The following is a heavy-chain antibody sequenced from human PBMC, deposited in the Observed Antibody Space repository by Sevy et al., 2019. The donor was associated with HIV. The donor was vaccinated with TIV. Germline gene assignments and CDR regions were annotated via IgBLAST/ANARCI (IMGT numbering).Heavy chain of an antibody. CDR1: GFTFSSYC. CDR2: ISYDGSNK. D-gene: IGHD3-22*01. V-gene: IGHV3-30*18. J-gene: IGHJ4*02. CDR3: AKASSGYSFDY. Sequence: GGSLRLSCAASGFTFSSYCMHWVRQAPGKGLEWVAVISYDGSNKYYADSVKGRFTISRDNSKNTLYLQMNSLRAEETAVYYCAKASSGYSFDYWGQGTLVTVSS.